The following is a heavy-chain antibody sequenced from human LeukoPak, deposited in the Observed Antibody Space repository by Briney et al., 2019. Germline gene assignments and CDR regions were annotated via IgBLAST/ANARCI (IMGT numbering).Heavy chain of an antibody. CDR2: IGSSSSYI. CDR3: AKEYQESSGYSSGWYYFDY. Sequence: GGSLRLSCAASGFTFSSYSMNWVRQAPGKGLEWVSSIGSSSSYIYYADSVKGRFTISRDNAKNSLYLQMNSLRAEDTAVYYCAKEYQESSGYSSGWYYFDYWGQGTLVTVSS. V-gene: IGHV3-21*01. J-gene: IGHJ4*02. D-gene: IGHD6-19*01. CDR1: GFTFSSYS.